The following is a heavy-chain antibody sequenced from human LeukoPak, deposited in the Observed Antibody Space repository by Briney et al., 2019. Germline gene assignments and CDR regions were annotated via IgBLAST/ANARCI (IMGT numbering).Heavy chain of an antibody. CDR3: ASSIAARDHYYYYYMDV. V-gene: IGHV4-39*07. CDR1: GGSISSSSYY. J-gene: IGHJ6*03. D-gene: IGHD6-6*01. Sequence: PSETLSLTCTVSGGSISSSSYYWGWIRQPPGKGLEWIGSIYYSGSTYYNPSLKSRVTISVDTSKNQFSLKLSSVPAADPAVYYCASSIAARDHYYYYYMDVWGKGTTVTVSS. CDR2: IYYSGST.